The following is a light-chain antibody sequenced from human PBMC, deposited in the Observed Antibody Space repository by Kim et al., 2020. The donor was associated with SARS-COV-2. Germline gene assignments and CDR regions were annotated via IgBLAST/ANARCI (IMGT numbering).Light chain of an antibody. J-gene: IGLJ2*01. Sequence: QSALTQPASVSGSPGQSITISCTGTSSDVGGYNYVSWYQQYPGKAPKLMIYDVRNRPSGVSNRFSGSKSGNTASLTISGLQTEDEANYYCTSYTGINTVVFGGGTKLTVL. CDR2: DVR. CDR3: TSYTGINTVV. CDR1: SSDVGGYNY. V-gene: IGLV2-14*03.